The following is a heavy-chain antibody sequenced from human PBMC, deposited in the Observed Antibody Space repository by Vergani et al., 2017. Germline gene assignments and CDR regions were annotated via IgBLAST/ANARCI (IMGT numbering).Heavy chain of an antibody. J-gene: IGHJ4*02. CDR3: ARGVEGYRGYKSFGNV. Sequence: QVQLQQWGAGLLKPSETLSLTCAVYGGSFSGYYWSWIRQPPGKGLEWIGEINHSGSTNYNPSLKSRVTISVDTSKNQFSLKLSSVTAADTAVYYCARGVEGYRGYKSFGNVWGQGTLVTVSS. D-gene: IGHD5-12*01. V-gene: IGHV4-34*01. CDR2: INHSGST. CDR1: GGSFSGYY.